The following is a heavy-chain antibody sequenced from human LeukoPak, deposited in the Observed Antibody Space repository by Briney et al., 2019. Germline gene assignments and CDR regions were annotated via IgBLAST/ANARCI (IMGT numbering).Heavy chain of an antibody. V-gene: IGHV4-39*07. CDR2: IYYSGST. CDR1: GGSVSSSSYC. D-gene: IGHD5-24*01. J-gene: IGHJ2*01. CDR3: AREERDGYNYYWYFDL. Sequence: SETLSLTCTVSGGSVSSSSYCWGWIRQPPGKGLEWIGSIYYSGSTYYNPSLKSRVTISVDTSKNQFSLKLSSVTAEDTAVYYCAREERDGYNYYWYFDLWGRGTLVTVSS.